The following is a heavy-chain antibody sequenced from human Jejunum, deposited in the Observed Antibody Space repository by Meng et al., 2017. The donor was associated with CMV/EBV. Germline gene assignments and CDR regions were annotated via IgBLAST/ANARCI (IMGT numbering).Heavy chain of an antibody. CDR3: ARVVVVPADYYTMDV. V-gene: IGHV1-18*01. J-gene: IGHJ6*02. CDR1: YSFTAHD. CDR2: ISPYNGNT. D-gene: IGHD2-2*01. Sequence: YSFTAHDITWVRQAPGQGLEWMGLISPYNGNTKYAQRVQDRVTMTTDTSTRTAYMELRSLTSDDTAVYYCARVVVVPADYYTMDVWGQGTTVTVSS.